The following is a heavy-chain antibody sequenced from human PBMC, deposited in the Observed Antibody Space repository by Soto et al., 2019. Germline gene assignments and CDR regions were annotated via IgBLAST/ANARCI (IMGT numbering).Heavy chain of an antibody. CDR2: IIPIFGTP. CDR1: GGTFNNYV. D-gene: IGHD2-2*01. V-gene: IGHV1-69*06. J-gene: IGHJ4*02. Sequence: GASVKVSCKASGGTFNNYVINWVRQAPGQGLEWMAGIIPIFGTPNYAQKFQGRVTITADKSTSTAYMELNSLRSEDTAVYYCAGRCDGTNCLAHFDYWGQGTLVTV. CDR3: AGRCDGTNCLAHFDY.